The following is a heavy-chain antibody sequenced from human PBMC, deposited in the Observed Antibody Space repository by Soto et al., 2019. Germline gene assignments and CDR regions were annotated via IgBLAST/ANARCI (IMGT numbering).Heavy chain of an antibody. CDR1: GGSISSYY. J-gene: IGHJ4*02. CDR2: IYYSGST. V-gene: IGHV4-59*08. D-gene: IGHD3-10*01. Sequence: QVQLQESGPGLVKPSETLSLTCTVPGGSISSYYWSWIRQPPGKGLDWIGYIYYSGSTNYNPSPQSRVTILVATTKNKFSLKLNSMAAADTAVYYCARHKHGSGSTYFDYWGQGTLVTVSS. CDR3: ARHKHGSGSTYFDY.